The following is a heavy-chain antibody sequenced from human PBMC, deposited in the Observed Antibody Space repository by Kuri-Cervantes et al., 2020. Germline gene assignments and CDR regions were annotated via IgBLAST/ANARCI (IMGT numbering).Heavy chain of an antibody. V-gene: IGHV3-23*01. D-gene: IGHD1-7*01. Sequence: GESLKISCAASGFTFSSYAMSWVRQAPGKGLEWVSAISGSSGSTYYADSVKGRFTISRDNSKHTLYLQMNSLRAEDTAVYYCAKARWLELPTNWFDPWGQGTLVTVSS. CDR1: GFTFSSYA. CDR3: AKARWLELPTNWFDP. J-gene: IGHJ5*02. CDR2: ISGSSGST.